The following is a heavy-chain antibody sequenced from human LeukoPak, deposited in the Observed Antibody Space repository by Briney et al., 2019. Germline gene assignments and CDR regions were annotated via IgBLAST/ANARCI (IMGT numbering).Heavy chain of an antibody. V-gene: IGHV4-61*01. D-gene: IGHD3-3*01. CDR1: GGSVSVSSGSYY. Sequence: PSETLSLICTVSGGSVSVSSGSYYWSWIRQPPGKGLEWIGYIYYTGSTNYNPSLKSRVTISLDTSKNQFSLKLSSVTAADTAVYYCARSHDFWSGYSWGQGTLVTVSS. J-gene: IGHJ4*02. CDR2: IYYTGST. CDR3: ARSHDFWSGYS.